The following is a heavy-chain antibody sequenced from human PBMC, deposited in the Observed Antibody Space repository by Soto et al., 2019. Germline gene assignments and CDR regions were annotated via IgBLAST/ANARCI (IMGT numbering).Heavy chain of an antibody. CDR3: AREGSSGWYYYYYYGMDV. V-gene: IGHV1-18*01. D-gene: IGHD6-19*01. CDR1: GYTFTSYG. Sequence: ASVKVSCKASGYTFTSYGISWVRQAPGQGLEWMGWISAYNGNTNYAQKLQGRVTMTTDTSTSTAFMELRSLRSDDTAVYYCAREGSSGWYYYYYYGMDVWGQGTTVTVSS. CDR2: ISAYNGNT. J-gene: IGHJ6*02.